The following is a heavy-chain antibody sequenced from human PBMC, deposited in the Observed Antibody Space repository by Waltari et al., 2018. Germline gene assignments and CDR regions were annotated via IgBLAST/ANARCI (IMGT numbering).Heavy chain of an antibody. CDR2: ISASGGNT. CDR1: GFTLSSSA. V-gene: IGHV3-23*01. J-gene: IGHJ4*02. Sequence: EVQLLESGGGLVQPGGSLRLSCAASGFTLSSSAMSWVRLAPGKGLEWVTAISASGGNTCYADSVRGRFTISRDTSKNSLYLQMNSLRAEDTALYYCAKDLLYCAGNNCYRGFDYWGQGTLVTVSS. CDR3: AKDLLYCAGNNCYRGFDY. D-gene: IGHD2-2*02.